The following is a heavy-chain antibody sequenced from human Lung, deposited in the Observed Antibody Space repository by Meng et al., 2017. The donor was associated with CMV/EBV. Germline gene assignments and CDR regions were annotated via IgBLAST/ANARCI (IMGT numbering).Heavy chain of an antibody. V-gene: IGHV4-4*02. D-gene: IGHD6-19*01. CDR1: GGSISISTW. CDR3: ARDPYATGWAG. CDR2: IYHSGGT. Sequence: QEAGPGLVKPSGTLSLTCAVSGGSISISTWWSWVRQPPGKGLEWIGEIYHSGGTNYNPSLRGRVTISLDKSKNQFSLTLRSETAADTAVYYCARDPYATGWAGWGQGTLVTASS. J-gene: IGHJ4*02.